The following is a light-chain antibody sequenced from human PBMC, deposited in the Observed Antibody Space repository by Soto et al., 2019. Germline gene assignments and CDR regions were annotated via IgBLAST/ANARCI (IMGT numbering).Light chain of an antibody. CDR1: QSVGSD. CDR3: QQYGRSPWT. CDR2: GAS. J-gene: IGKJ1*01. V-gene: IGKV3-20*01. Sequence: EFVLTQSPGTLSVSPGERATLSCRASQSVGSDLAWYQQKPGQAPRLLIYGASSRATGVPDRFSGSGSGTDFTLTSSRLEPEDFAVYYCQQYGRSPWTFGQGTKVDIK.